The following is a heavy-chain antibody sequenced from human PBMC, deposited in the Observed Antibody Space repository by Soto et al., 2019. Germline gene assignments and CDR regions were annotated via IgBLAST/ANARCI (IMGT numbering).Heavy chain of an antibody. CDR1: GGSISSGGYS. CDR2: IFYSGST. CDR3: ARGVLH. V-gene: IGHV4-31*03. J-gene: IGHJ4*02. Sequence: QVQLQESGPGLVKPSQTLSLTCTVSGGSISSGGYSWSWIRQHPGKGLEWIGYIFYSGSTSYNPSLKSRVTISVETSKNQFSLKVSSVTAADTAVYYCARGVLHWGQGTLVTVSS.